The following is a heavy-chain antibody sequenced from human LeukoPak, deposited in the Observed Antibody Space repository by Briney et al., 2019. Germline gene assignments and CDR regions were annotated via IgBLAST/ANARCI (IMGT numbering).Heavy chain of an antibody. CDR3: ARGPYGDYVDAFDI. D-gene: IGHD4-17*01. V-gene: IGHV3-23*01. Sequence: RGSLRLSCAASGFTFSSYAMSWVRQAPGKGLEWVSAISGSGGSTYYADSVKGRFTISRDNSKNTLYLQMNSLRAEGTAVYYCARGPYGDYVDAFDIWGQGTMVTVSS. J-gene: IGHJ3*02. CDR2: ISGSGGST. CDR1: GFTFSSYA.